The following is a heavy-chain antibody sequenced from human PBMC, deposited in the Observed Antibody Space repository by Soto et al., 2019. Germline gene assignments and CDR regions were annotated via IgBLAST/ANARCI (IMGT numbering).Heavy chain of an antibody. CDR3: ARRYGCAFDI. CDR2: IYHSGGT. CDR1: GGSISSSNW. Sequence: SETLSLTCAVSGGSISSSNWWNWVRQPPGKGLEWIGEIYHSGGTNYNPSLKTRVTISLDTSKNQFSLKLSSVTAADTAVYYCARRYGCAFDIWGQGTMVTVSS. D-gene: IGHD3-16*01. V-gene: IGHV4-4*02. J-gene: IGHJ3*02.